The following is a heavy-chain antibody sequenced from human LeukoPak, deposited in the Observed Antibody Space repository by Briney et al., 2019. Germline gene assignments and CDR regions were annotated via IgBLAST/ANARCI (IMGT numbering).Heavy chain of an antibody. D-gene: IGHD3-10*01. CDR2: INHSGST. V-gene: IGHV4-34*01. CDR1: GGSFSGYY. J-gene: IGHJ4*02. Sequence: SETLSLTCAVYGGSFSGYYWSWIRQPPGKGLEWIGEINHSGSTNYKPSLKSRVTISVDTSKNQFSLKLSSVTAPDTAVYFCARGPRFYGSGSFFDYWGQGTLVTVSS. CDR3: ARGPRFYGSGSFFDY.